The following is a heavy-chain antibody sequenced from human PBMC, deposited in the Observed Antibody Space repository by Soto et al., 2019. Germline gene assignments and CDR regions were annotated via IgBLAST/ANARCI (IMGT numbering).Heavy chain of an antibody. V-gene: IGHV4-59*01. CDR1: GGPISSYY. CDR2: IYYSGST. D-gene: IGHD2-2*02. CDR3: ARGFHCSSTSCYMGYYYYGMDV. Sequence: SETLSLTCTVSGGPISSYYWSWIRQPPGKGLEWIGYIYYSGSTNYNPSLKSRVTISVDTSKNQFSLKLSSVTAADTAVYYCARGFHCSSTSCYMGYYYYGMDVWGQGTTVTVSS. J-gene: IGHJ6*02.